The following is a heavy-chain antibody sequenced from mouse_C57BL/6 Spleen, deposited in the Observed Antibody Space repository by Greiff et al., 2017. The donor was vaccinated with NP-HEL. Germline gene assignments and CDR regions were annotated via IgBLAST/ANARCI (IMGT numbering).Heavy chain of an antibody. Sequence: VQLHQPGAELVKPGASVKMSCKASGYTFTSYWITWVKQRPGQGLEWIGDIYPGSGSTNYNEKFKSKATLTVDTSSSTAYMQLSSLTSEDSAVYYCARRTYYGGAMDYWGQGTSVTVSS. CDR2: IYPGSGST. CDR3: ARRTYYGGAMDY. CDR1: GYTFTSYW. J-gene: IGHJ4*01. D-gene: IGHD2-10*01. V-gene: IGHV1-55*01.